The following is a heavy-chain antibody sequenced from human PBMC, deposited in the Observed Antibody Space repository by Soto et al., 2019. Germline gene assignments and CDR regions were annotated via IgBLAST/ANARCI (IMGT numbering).Heavy chain of an antibody. CDR1: GGSISSSSYY. V-gene: IGHV4-39*01. Sequence: SETLSLTCTVSGGSISSSSYYWGWIRQPPGKGLEWIGSIYYSGSTYYNPSLKSRVTISVDTSKNQFSLKLSSVTAADTAVYYCARHFNIVVAAPFDYWGQGTLVTVSS. D-gene: IGHD2-15*01. CDR3: ARHFNIVVAAPFDY. CDR2: IYYSGST. J-gene: IGHJ4*02.